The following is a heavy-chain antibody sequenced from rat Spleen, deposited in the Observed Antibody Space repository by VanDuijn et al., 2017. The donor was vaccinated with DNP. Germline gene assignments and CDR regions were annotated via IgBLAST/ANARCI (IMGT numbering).Heavy chain of an antibody. D-gene: IGHD5-1*01. CDR1: GFSFSDYY. J-gene: IGHJ2*01. CDR2: ISYDGGNT. Sequence: EVQLVESGGGLVQPGRSLKLSCAASGFSFSDYYMAWVRQAPTKGLEWVASISYDGGNTYYRDSVKGRFTISRDDAKRSLYLQMDSLRSEDTATYYCTTGDWEDYFDYWGQGVMVTVSS. V-gene: IGHV5-20*01. CDR3: TTGDWEDYFDY.